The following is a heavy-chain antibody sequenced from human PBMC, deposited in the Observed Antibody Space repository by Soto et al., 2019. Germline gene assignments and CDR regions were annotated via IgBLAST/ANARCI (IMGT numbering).Heavy chain of an antibody. CDR2: ISGSGSAT. J-gene: IGHJ4*02. CDR1: GFSFSTYA. Sequence: EVHLLESGGSLVQPGGSLRLSCAASGFSFSTYAMGWVRQAPGKGLEWVSAISGSGSATYYADPVKGRVTISRDNSKATLYLQMNSLSAGATAVYYCAKDIKGTGTNVIYYYWGQGSLVTVSS. D-gene: IGHD1-7*01. V-gene: IGHV3-23*01. CDR3: AKDIKGTGTNVIYYY.